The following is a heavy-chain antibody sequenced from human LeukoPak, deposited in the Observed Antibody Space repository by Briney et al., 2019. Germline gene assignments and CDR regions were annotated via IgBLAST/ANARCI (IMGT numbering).Heavy chain of an antibody. V-gene: IGHV3-30*03. Sequence: GGSLRLSCAASRFTFSSYGMHWVRQAPGKGLEWVAVISYDGSNKYYADSVKGRFTISRDNSKNTLYLQMNSLRAEDTAVYYCVGSWAFVYWGQGTLVTVSS. D-gene: IGHD6-13*01. CDR3: VGSWAFVY. CDR1: RFTFSSYG. J-gene: IGHJ4*02. CDR2: ISYDGSNK.